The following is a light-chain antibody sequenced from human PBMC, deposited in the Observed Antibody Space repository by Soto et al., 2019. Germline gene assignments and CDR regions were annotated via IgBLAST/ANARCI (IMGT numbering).Light chain of an antibody. CDR2: NTS. CDR1: QSINSKS. J-gene: IGKJ3*01. CDR3: QHYGGSFI. V-gene: IGKV3-20*01. Sequence: EIVLTQSPGTLSLSPGEGATVSCRVSQSINSKSLVWYQRKFGQAPRLLIYNTSSRATGIPDRFSGSGSGTDFTLSISRLEPEDFAVYYCQHYGGSFIFDPGTKVDFK.